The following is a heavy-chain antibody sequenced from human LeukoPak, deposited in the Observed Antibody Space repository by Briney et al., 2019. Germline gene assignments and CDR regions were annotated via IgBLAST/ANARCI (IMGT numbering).Heavy chain of an antibody. J-gene: IGHJ3*02. Sequence: ASVKVSCRASGYTFTGYFMHWVRQAPGQGLEWMGWINPNSGGTNYAQKFQDSVTMTRDTSISTAYMELSRLRSDDTAVYYCARRVGNYGAFDIWGQGTMVTVSS. D-gene: IGHD1-7*01. CDR2: INPNSGGT. CDR1: GYTFTGYF. CDR3: ARRVGNYGAFDI. V-gene: IGHV1-2*02.